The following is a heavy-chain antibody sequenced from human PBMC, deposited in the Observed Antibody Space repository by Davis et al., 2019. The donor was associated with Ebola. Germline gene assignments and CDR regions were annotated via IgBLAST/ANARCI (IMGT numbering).Heavy chain of an antibody. J-gene: IGHJ6*02. V-gene: IGHV3-66*04. CDR1: GFTFSSNY. Sequence: GESLKISCAASGFTFSSNYMSWVRQAPGKGLEWVSVIYSGGSIYYADSVKGRFTISRDNAKNSLYLQMNSLRVEDTAVYYCARQGTGTGMDVWGQGTTVTVSS. CDR2: IYSGGSI. D-gene: IGHD1-1*01. CDR3: ARQGTGTGMDV.